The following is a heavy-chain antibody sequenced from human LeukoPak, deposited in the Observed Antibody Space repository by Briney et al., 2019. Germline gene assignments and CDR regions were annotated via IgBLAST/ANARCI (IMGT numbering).Heavy chain of an antibody. CDR2: IYTSGST. J-gene: IGHJ4*02. V-gene: IGHV4-4*07. Sequence: PSETLSLTCTVSGGSISSYYWSWIRQPAGKGLEWIGRIYTSGSTNYNPSLKSRVTMSVDTSKNQFSLKLSSVTAADTAVYYCARDGAGGSSSWYWQGYFDYWGQGTLVTASS. CDR3: ARDGAGGSSSWYWQGYFDY. D-gene: IGHD6-13*01. CDR1: GGSISSYY.